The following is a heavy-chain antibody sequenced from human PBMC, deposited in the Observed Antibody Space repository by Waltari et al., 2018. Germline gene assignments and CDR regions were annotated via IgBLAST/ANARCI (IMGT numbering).Heavy chain of an antibody. CDR2: IIHSGST. CDR1: GGSFSGYY. J-gene: IGHJ5*02. CDR3: ARGTAYCSSTSCPTAFDP. Sequence: QVQLQQWGAGLLKPSETLSLTCAVYGGSFSGYYWSWIRQPPGKGLEWIGEIIHSGSTNYTPSLKSRVTISVDTSKNQFSLKLSSVTAADTAVYYCARGTAYCSSTSCPTAFDPWGQGTLVTVSS. V-gene: IGHV4-34*01. D-gene: IGHD2-2*01.